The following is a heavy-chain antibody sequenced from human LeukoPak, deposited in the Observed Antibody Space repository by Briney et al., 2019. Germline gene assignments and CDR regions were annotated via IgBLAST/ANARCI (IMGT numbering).Heavy chain of an antibody. V-gene: IGHV3-48*03. J-gene: IGHJ5*02. D-gene: IGHD2/OR15-2a*01. CDR1: GFTFSSYE. CDR3: ATFQDWFDP. CDR2: ISSSGSTI. Sequence: GGSLRLSCAASGFTFSSYEMNWVRQAPGKGLEWVSYISSSGSTIYYADSVKGRFTISRDNAKNSLYLQMNSLGAEDTAVYYCATFQDWFDPWGQGTLVTVSS.